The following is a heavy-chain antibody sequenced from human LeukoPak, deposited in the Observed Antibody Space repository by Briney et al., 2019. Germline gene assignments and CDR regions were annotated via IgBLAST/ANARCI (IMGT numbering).Heavy chain of an antibody. V-gene: IGHV3-66*01. D-gene: IGHD3-10*01. CDR2: IYSGGST. J-gene: IGHJ6*02. CDR3: ARDAYYGSGSYQYDHYYYYGMDV. CDR1: GFTVSSNY. Sequence: PGGSLRLSCAASGFTVSSNYMSWVRQAPGKGLEWVSVIYSGGSTYYADSVKGRFTISRDNSKNTLYLQMNSLRAEDTAVYYCARDAYYGSGSYQYDHYYYYGMDVWGQGTTVTVSS.